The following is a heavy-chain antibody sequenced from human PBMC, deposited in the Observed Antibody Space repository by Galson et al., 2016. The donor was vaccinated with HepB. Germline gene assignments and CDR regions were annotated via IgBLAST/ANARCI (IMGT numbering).Heavy chain of an antibody. Sequence: SVKVSCKASGYIFTHYYTHWVRQAPGQGLEWMGRINPSRGDTIYAQNFRGRVTMTRDMSISTAYLDLTSDDTAVYFCARGTVGAVDYWGQGTLVTVSS. CDR1: GYIFTHYY. CDR3: ARGTVGAVDY. V-gene: IGHV1-2*06. J-gene: IGHJ4*02. CDR2: INPSRGDT. D-gene: IGHD1-26*01.